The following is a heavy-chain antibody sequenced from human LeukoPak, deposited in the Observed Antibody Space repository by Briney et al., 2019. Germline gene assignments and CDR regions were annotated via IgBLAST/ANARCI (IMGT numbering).Heavy chain of an antibody. J-gene: IGHJ4*02. D-gene: IGHD6-13*01. CDR3: ARAGYSSTHGTSYFDY. CDR1: GGTFSSYA. V-gene: IGHV1-69*13. CDR2: IIPIFGTA. Sequence: ASVKVSCKASGGTFSSYAISWVRQAPGQGLEWMGGIIPIFGTANYAQKFQGRVTITADESTSTAYMELSSLRSEDTAVYYCARAGYSSTHGTSYFDYWGQGTLVTVSS.